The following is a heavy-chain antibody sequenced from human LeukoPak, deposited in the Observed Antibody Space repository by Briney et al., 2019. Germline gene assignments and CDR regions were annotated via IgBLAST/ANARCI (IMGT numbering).Heavy chain of an antibody. V-gene: IGHV1-46*01. CDR1: GYSFTNFY. J-gene: IGHJ6*02. D-gene: IGHD2/OR15-2a*01. CDR3: ARKYFQAMDV. Sequence: ASVKVSCKASGYSFTNFYMHWVRQAPGQGLEWMGIINPSDGTTNSAQNFQGRVTMTRDTSTSTVYMELSSLRSEDTAVYYCARKYFQAMDVWGQGTTVTVSS. CDR2: INPSDGTT.